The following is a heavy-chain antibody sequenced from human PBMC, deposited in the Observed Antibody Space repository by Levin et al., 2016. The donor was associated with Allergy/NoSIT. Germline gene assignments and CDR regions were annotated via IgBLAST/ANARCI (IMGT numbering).Heavy chain of an antibody. Sequence: GESLKISCAASGFTFSSYAMSWVRQAPGKGLEWVSSIRGSGGSTYCADSVKGRFTISRDNSKNTLYLQMNSLRAEDTAIYYCAKASKGWLSVFDSWGQGTLVTVSS. CDR1: GFTFSSYA. V-gene: IGHV3-23*01. D-gene: IGHD3-22*01. CDR2: IRGSGGST. J-gene: IGHJ4*02. CDR3: AKASKGWLSVFDS.